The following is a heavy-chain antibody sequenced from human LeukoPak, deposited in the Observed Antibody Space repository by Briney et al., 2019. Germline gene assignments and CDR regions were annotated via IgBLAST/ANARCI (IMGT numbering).Heavy chain of an antibody. CDR2: ITNSGDAT. CDR3: AKDRPNYHESNGHYYRPNGDY. CDR1: GFTFNIYS. D-gene: IGHD3-22*01. Sequence: AGGSLRLSCAASGFTFNIYSMSWVRQAPGKGLEWVSSITNSGDATFCADAVKDRFTTSRDNSKNTLYLQMSGLRAEDAAVYYCAKDRPNYHESNGHYYRPNGDYWGQGTLVSVSS. V-gene: IGHV3-23*01. J-gene: IGHJ4*02.